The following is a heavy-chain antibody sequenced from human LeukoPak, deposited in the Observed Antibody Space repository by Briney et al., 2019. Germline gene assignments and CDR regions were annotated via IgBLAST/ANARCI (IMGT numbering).Heavy chain of an antibody. CDR3: ARAGTTVTTLENWFDY. V-gene: IGHV4-59*01. CDR1: GGSISTYY. Sequence: PSETLSLTCTVSGGSISTYYWNWIRQPPGKGLEWIGYIHYSGSTNYNPSLKSRVTISVDTSKKQFSLKLSSVTAADTAVYYCARAGTTVTTLENWFDYWGQGTLVTVSS. CDR2: IHYSGST. J-gene: IGHJ4*02. D-gene: IGHD4-17*01.